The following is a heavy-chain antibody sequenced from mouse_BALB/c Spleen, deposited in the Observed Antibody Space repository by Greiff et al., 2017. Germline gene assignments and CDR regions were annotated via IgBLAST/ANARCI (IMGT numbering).Heavy chain of an antibody. CDR1: GFTFSSYG. D-gene: IGHD2-4*01. V-gene: IGHV5-6*01. CDR2: ISSGGSYT. CDR3: ARMITRAMDY. J-gene: IGHJ4*01. Sequence: EVQGVESGGDLVKPGGSLKLSCAASGFTFSSYGMSWVRQTPDKRLEWVATISSGGSYTYYPDSVKGRFTISRDNAKNTLYLQMSSLKSEDTAMYYCARMITRAMDYWGQGTSVTVSS.